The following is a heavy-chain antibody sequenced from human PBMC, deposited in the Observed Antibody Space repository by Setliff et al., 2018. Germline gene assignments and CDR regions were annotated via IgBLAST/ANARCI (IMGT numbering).Heavy chain of an antibody. V-gene: IGHV3-48*01. D-gene: IGHD6-13*01. CDR1: GFTFSSYS. Sequence: GGSLRLSCAASGFTFSSYSMNWVRQAPGKGLEWVSYISSSSSTIYYADSVKGRFTISRDNSKNTLYLQMNSLRAEDTAVYYCARDEHFPEGNWGQGALVTVSS. CDR2: ISSSSSTI. CDR3: ARDEHFPEGN. J-gene: IGHJ4*02.